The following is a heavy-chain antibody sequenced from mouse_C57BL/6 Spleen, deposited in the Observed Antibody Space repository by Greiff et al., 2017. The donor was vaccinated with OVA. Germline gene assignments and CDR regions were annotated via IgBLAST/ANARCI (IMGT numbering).Heavy chain of an antibody. Sequence: QVQLQQPGAELVRPGSSVKLSCKASGYTFTSYWMHWVKQRPIQGLEWIGNIDPSDSETHYNQKFKDKATLTVDKSSSTAYMQLSSLTSEDSAVYYCARGGLGRDAMDDWGQGTSVTVSS. CDR3: ARGGLGRDAMDD. CDR1: GYTFTSYW. D-gene: IGHD4-1*01. CDR2: IDPSDSET. V-gene: IGHV1-52*01. J-gene: IGHJ4*01.